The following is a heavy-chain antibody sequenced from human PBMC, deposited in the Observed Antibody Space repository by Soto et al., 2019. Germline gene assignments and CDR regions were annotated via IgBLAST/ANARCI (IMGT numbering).Heavy chain of an antibody. J-gene: IGHJ4*02. CDR2: VNPSGGHT. D-gene: IGHD2-21*02. V-gene: IGHV1-46*01. CDR1: GDTFTDYY. CDR3: ARGGHVVVVTAALDY. Sequence: QVQLVQSGAEVKKPGASVKVSCKASGDTFTDYYIHCVRQAPGQGLEWMGTVNPSGGHTTYAQHFLGRMTMTRDTSTSTLYRELTSLTSEDTAVYYCARGGHVVVVTAALDYWGQGTLVTVSS.